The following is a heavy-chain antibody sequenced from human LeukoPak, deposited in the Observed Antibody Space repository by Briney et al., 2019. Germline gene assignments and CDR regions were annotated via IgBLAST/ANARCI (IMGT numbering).Heavy chain of an antibody. D-gene: IGHD3-10*01. Sequence: PSETLSLTCTVSGGSISSYYWSWIRQPAGKGLEWIGRIYTSGSTNYNPSLKSRVTMSVDTSKNQFSLKLSSVTAADTAVYYCGRGDMWFGAPYYYYMDVWGKGTTVTVSS. J-gene: IGHJ6*03. CDR3: GRGDMWFGAPYYYYMDV. CDR2: IYTSGST. CDR1: GGSISSYY. V-gene: IGHV4-4*07.